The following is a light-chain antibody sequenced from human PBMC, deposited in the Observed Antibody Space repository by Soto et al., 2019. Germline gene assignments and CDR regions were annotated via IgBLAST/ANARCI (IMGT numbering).Light chain of an antibody. CDR2: AAS. V-gene: IGKV1-6*01. J-gene: IGKJ2*01. CDR1: QDIGDD. CDR3: LQDYDHPYT. Sequence: AIQMTQSPSSLSASVGDRVTITCRASQDIGDDLGWYQQKPGKAPKLLIFAASDLQSGVPSRFGGSGSGTDFTLTISSLQPEDFATYYCLQDYDHPYTFGQGTKLEIK.